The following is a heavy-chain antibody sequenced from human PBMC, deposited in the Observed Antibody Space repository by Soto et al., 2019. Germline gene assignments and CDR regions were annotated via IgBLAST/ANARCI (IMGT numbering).Heavy chain of an antibody. CDR1: GFTFSSYA. Sequence: GGSLRLSCAASGFTFSSYAMSWVRQAPGKGLEWVSAISGSGGSTYYADSVKGRFTISRDNSKNTLYLQMNSLRAEDTAVYYCANPVAGSPYYYYGMDVWGQGTTVTVSS. D-gene: IGHD6-19*01. J-gene: IGHJ6*02. V-gene: IGHV3-23*01. CDR2: ISGSGGST. CDR3: ANPVAGSPYYYYGMDV.